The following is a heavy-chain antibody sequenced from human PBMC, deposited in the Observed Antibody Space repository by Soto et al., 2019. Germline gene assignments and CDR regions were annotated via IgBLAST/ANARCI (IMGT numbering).Heavy chain of an antibody. CDR3: VRDGSTGWHFDS. CDR2: IRSKANSYAT. CDR1: GFTFSGSA. Sequence: PGGSLRLSCAASGFTFSGSAMHWVRQASGKGLEWVGRIRSKANSYATAYAASVKGRFTISRDDSKNTAYLQMNSLRAEDTAVYYCVRDGSTGWHFDSWGQGTLVTVSS. V-gene: IGHV3-73*01. J-gene: IGHJ4*02. D-gene: IGHD6-19*01.